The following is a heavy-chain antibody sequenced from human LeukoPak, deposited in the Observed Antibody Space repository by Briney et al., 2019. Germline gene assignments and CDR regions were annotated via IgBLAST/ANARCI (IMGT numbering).Heavy chain of an antibody. Sequence: GASVTVSFTSSAYAFTIYDVHWVRQGIGQGLEWMGWMNPNSGDTGYTEKFQDRVTMTRDTSRRVAYMQLSSLRSDDTAVYYCAISSAWYHDGFDIWGQGTMVCVSS. J-gene: IGHJ3*02. D-gene: IGHD6-19*01. V-gene: IGHV1-8*01. CDR2: MNPNSGDT. CDR3: AISSAWYHDGFDI. CDR1: AYAFTIYD.